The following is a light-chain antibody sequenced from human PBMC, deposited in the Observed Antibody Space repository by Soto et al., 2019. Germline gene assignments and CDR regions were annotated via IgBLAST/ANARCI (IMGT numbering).Light chain of an antibody. Sequence: QSALTQPASVSGSPGQSITISCTGTSSDFGNYNLVSWYQQHPGKVPKLILFEVNKRPSGVSGRFSGSKSGNTASLTISGLQAGDEADYYCCSFTSSNTHVFGTGTKVTVL. CDR3: CSFTSSNTHV. CDR1: SSDFGNYNL. V-gene: IGLV2-23*02. CDR2: EVN. J-gene: IGLJ1*01.